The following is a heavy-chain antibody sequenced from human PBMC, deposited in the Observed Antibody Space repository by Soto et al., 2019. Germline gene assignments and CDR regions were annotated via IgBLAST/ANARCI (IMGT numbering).Heavy chain of an antibody. V-gene: IGHV3-23*01. D-gene: IGHD3-3*01. CDR1: GFTFSSYP. J-gene: IGHJ4*02. Sequence: EVQLLESGGGLVQPGGSLRLSCAASGFTFSSYPMSWVRQAPGKGLEWVSAISGSGGSTYYADSVKGRFTISRDNSKNTLYLQMNSLRAEDTAVYYCAKDTVVRWSGLYYFDYWGQGTLVTVSS. CDR2: ISGSGGST. CDR3: AKDTVVRWSGLYYFDY.